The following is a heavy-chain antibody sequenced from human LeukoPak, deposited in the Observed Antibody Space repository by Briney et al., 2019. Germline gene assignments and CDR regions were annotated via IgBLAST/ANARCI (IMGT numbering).Heavy chain of an antibody. J-gene: IGHJ4*02. CDR3: ASATIFGVVIGFAY. CDR1: GFTFSSYS. CDR2: ISSSGRYI. Sequence: PGGSLRLSCAASGFTFSSYSMNCVRQAPGKGLEWVSCISSSGRYIYYADSVKGRFTISRDNDKNSMYMQMNSLSAEDKAVSYCASATIFGVVIGFAYWGQGTLVTVSS. V-gene: IGHV3-21*01. D-gene: IGHD3-3*01.